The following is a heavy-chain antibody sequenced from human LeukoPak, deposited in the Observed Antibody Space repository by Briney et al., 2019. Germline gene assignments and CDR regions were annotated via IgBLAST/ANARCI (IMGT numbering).Heavy chain of an antibody. CDR1: GFTFSTYR. Sequence: GGSLRLSCAASGFTFSTYRMNWVRQAPGKGLEWVSYFSSSSGTMYYADSVRGRFTISRDIAKNSLYLQMNSLGAEDTAVYYCXTVGSSWFYDYWGQGTLVTVSS. CDR3: XTVGSSWFYDY. J-gene: IGHJ4*02. D-gene: IGHD6-13*01. V-gene: IGHV3-48*01. CDR2: FSSSSGTM.